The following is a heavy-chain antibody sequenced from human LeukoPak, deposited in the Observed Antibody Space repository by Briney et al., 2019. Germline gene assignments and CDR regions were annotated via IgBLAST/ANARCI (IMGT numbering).Heavy chain of an antibody. CDR2: IYPGDSDT. V-gene: IGHV5-51*01. CDR1: GYSFTSYW. Sequence: GESLKISCKGSGYSFTSYWIGWVRQMPGKGLEWMGIIYPGDSDTRYSPSLQGQVTISADKSISTAYLQWSSLKASDTAMYYCARHSLDYDILTGYYKENAFDIWGQGTMVTVSS. J-gene: IGHJ3*02. D-gene: IGHD3-9*01. CDR3: ARHSLDYDILTGYYKENAFDI.